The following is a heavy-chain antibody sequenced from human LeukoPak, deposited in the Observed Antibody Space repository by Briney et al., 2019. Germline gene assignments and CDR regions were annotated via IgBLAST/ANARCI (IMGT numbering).Heavy chain of an antibody. Sequence: GGSLRLSCAASGFTFSSYAMSWVRQAPGKGLEWVSAISGSGGSTYYADSVKGRFTISRDNSKNTLYLQMNSLRAEDTAVYYCAKCYYGSGSYSGAYYMDVWGKGTTVTISS. CDR3: AKCYYGSGSYSGAYYMDV. CDR2: ISGSGGST. D-gene: IGHD3-10*01. CDR1: GFTFSSYA. V-gene: IGHV3-23*01. J-gene: IGHJ6*03.